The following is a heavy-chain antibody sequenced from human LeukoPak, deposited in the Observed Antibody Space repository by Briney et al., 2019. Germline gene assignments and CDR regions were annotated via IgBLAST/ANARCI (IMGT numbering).Heavy chain of an antibody. CDR1: GYNFTIYW. J-gene: IGHJ5*02. V-gene: IGHV5-51*01. D-gene: IGHD3-16*01. CDR3: AIFDFLFGEIDNWFDP. Sequence: GESLKISYQGSGYNFTIYWIGRVRQMPGKGLEWMGIIYPGDSDTRYSPSFQGQVTISADKSISTAYLQWSSLKASDTAMYYCAIFDFLFGEIDNWFDPWGQGTQVTVSS. CDR2: IYPGDSDT.